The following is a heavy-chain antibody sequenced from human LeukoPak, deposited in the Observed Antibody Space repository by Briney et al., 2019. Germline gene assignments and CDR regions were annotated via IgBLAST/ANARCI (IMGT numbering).Heavy chain of an antibody. D-gene: IGHD3-10*01. V-gene: IGHV1-69*13. Sequence: SVKVSCKASGGTFSSYAISWVRQAPGQGLEWMGGIIPIFGTANYAQKFQGRVTITADESTSTAYMELSSLRSEDTAVYYCARSEVRGVITKSPFDYWGQGTLVTVSS. CDR2: IIPIFGTA. CDR1: GGTFSSYA. CDR3: ARSEVRGVITKSPFDY. J-gene: IGHJ4*02.